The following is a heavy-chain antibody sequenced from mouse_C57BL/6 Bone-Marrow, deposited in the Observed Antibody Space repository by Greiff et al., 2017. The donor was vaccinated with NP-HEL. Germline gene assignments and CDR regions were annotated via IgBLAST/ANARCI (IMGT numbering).Heavy chain of an antibody. CDR3: ATDYYGRDYAMDY. J-gene: IGHJ4*01. CDR1: GFSLTSYG. D-gene: IGHD1-1*01. CDR2: IWGGGST. Sequence: VQLQQSGPGLVAPSQSLSITCTVSGFSLTSYGVDWVRQPPGKGLEWLGVIWGGGSTNYNSALMSRLSISKDNSKSQVFLKRNSLQTDDTAMYYCATDYYGRDYAMDYWGQGTSVTVSS. V-gene: IGHV2-9*01.